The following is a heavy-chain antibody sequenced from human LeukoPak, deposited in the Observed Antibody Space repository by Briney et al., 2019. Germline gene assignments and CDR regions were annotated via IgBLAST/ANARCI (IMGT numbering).Heavy chain of an antibody. Sequence: GESLKISCKGSGYSFTSYWIGWVRQMPGKGLEWMGIIYPGDSDTRYSPSFQGQVTISADKSISTAYLQWSSLKASDTAMYYCARRIAVAYYYGSGAMDVWGQGTTVTVSS. V-gene: IGHV5-51*01. CDR2: IYPGDSDT. D-gene: IGHD3-10*01. CDR3: ARRIAVAYYYGSGAMDV. J-gene: IGHJ6*02. CDR1: GYSFTSYW.